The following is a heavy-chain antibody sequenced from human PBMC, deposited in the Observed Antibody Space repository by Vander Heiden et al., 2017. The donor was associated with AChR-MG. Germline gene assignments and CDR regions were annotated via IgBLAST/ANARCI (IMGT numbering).Heavy chain of an antibody. CDR1: GFTFSSYE. CDR3: ARDRLGGGSGIGY. D-gene: IGHD3-10*01. J-gene: IGHJ4*02. V-gene: IGHV3-48*03. CDR2: ISSSGSTI. Sequence: EVQLVESGGGLVQPGGSLRLSCAASGFTFSSYEMNWVRQAPGKGLEWVSYISSSGSTIYYADAVKGRFTISRDNAKNSLYLQMNSLRAEDTAVYYCARDRLGGGSGIGYWGQGTLVTVSS.